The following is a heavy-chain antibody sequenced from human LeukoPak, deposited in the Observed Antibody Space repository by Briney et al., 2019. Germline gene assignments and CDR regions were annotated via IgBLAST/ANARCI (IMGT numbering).Heavy chain of an antibody. V-gene: IGHV3-23*01. D-gene: IGHD6-13*01. Sequence: RGSLRLSCAASGFTFSSYAMSWVRQAPGQGLEWVSAISGSGGSTYYADSVKGRFTISRDNSKNTLYLQMNSLRAEDTAVYYCAKDPEYSSSWSFDYWGQGTLVTVSS. CDR1: GFTFSSYA. CDR2: ISGSGGST. CDR3: AKDPEYSSSWSFDY. J-gene: IGHJ4*02.